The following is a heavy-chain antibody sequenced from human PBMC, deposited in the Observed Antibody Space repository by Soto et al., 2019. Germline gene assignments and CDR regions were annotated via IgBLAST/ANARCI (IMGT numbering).Heavy chain of an antibody. V-gene: IGHV4-59*08. CDR2: IYYSGST. D-gene: IGHD3-9*01. Sequence: SETLSLTCTVSGGSISSYYWSWIRQPPGKGLEWIGYIYYSGSTNYNPSLKSRVTISVDTSKNQFSLKLSSVTAADTAVYYCARHGSIGYYDIFYFDYWGQGTLVTVSS. J-gene: IGHJ4*02. CDR1: GGSISSYY. CDR3: ARHGSIGYYDIFYFDY.